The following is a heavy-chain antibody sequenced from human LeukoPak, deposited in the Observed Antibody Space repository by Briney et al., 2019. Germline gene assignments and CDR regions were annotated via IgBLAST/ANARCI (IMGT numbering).Heavy chain of an antibody. J-gene: IGHJ3*02. CDR2: IYYSGST. CDR1: GGSVSSGSYY. D-gene: IGHD3-9*01. Sequence: SETLSLTCTVSGGSVSSGSYYWSWIRQPPGKGLEWIGYIYYSGSTNYNPSLKSRVTISVDTSKNQFSLKLSSVTAADTAVYYCARGLRYFDWLDAFDIWGQGTMVTVSS. V-gene: IGHV4-61*01. CDR3: ARGLRYFDWLDAFDI.